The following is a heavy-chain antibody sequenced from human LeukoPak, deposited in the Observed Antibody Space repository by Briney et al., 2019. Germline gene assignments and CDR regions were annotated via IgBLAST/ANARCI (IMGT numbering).Heavy chain of an antibody. CDR2: IYHSGST. V-gene: IGHV4-38-2*01. Sequence: SETLSLTCAVSGYSISSGYYWGWIRQPPGKGLEWIGSIYHSGSTYYNPSLKSRVTMSVDTSKNQFSLKLSSVTAADTAVYYCASTVKAIGATPGYWGQGTLVTVSS. CDR1: GYSISSGYY. J-gene: IGHJ4*02. D-gene: IGHD4-17*01. CDR3: ASTVKAIGATPGY.